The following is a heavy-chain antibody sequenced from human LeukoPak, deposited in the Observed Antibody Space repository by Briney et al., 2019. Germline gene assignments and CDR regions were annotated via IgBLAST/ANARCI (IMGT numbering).Heavy chain of an antibody. V-gene: IGHV4-34*01. CDR1: GGSFSGYY. CDR2: INHSGST. Sequence: PSETLSLTCAVYGGSFSGYYWSWIRQPTGKGLEWIGEINHSGSTNYNPSLKSRVTISVDTSKNQFSLKLSSVTAADTAVYYCARVGVDSSGWYDIFFDYWGQGTLVTVSS. D-gene: IGHD6-19*01. CDR3: ARVGVDSSGWYDIFFDY. J-gene: IGHJ4*02.